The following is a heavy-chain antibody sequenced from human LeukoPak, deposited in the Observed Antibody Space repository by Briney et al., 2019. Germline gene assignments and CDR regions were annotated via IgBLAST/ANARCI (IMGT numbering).Heavy chain of an antibody. J-gene: IGHJ5*02. CDR3: ARGADWFDP. V-gene: IGHV4-4*07. CDR2: IYSSGST. Sequence: SETLSLTCIVSRASFSSYYWTWIRQPAGKGLEWIGRIYSSGSTNYNPSLRSRITMSVDTSKNQFSLKLSSVTAADTAVYYCARGADWFDPWGQGTLVTVSS. CDR1: RASFSSYY. D-gene: IGHD4/OR15-4a*01.